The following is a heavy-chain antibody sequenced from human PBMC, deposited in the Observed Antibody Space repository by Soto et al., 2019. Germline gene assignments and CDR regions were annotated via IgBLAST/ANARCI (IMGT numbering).Heavy chain of an antibody. Sequence: PSQTLSLTGVISGDSVSSNSAAWNWIRQSLSRGLEWLGRTYYRSKWYNDYAVSVKSRITINPDTSKNQFSLQLNSVTPEDTAVYYCARDLPVYDFCSGYYSFDAFDIWGQGTMVTVSS. V-gene: IGHV6-1*01. J-gene: IGHJ3*02. CDR3: ARDLPVYDFCSGYYSFDAFDI. D-gene: IGHD3-3*01. CDR1: GDSVSSNSAA. CDR2: TYYRSKWYN.